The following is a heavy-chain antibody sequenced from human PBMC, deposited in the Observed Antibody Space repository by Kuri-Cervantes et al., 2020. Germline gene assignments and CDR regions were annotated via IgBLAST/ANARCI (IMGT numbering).Heavy chain of an antibody. V-gene: IGHV1-18*01. CDR1: GFTFTSSA. CDR3: ARATYCDL. CDR2: ISAYNGNI. Sequence: ASVKVSCKASGFTFTSSAVQWVRQARGQRLEWMGWISAYNGNINYAQKLQGRVTMTTDTSTSTAYMELRSLRSDDTAVYYCARATYCDLWGRGTLVTVSS. J-gene: IGHJ2*01.